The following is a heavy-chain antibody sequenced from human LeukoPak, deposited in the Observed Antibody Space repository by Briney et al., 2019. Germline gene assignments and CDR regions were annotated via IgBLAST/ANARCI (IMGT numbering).Heavy chain of an antibody. CDR2: IRYDGSNK. CDR3: AKSVPHYYYYYMNV. V-gene: IGHV3-30*02. CDR1: GFTFSSYG. Sequence: GGSLRLSCAASGFTFSSYGMHWVRQAPGKGLEWVAFIRYDGSNKYYADSVKGRFTISRDNSKSTLYLQMNSLRAEDTAVYYCAKSVPHYYYYYMNVWGKGTTVTVSS. J-gene: IGHJ6*03.